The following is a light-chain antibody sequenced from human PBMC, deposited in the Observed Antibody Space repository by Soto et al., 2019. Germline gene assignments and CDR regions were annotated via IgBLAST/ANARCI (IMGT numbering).Light chain of an antibody. V-gene: IGLV2-14*01. J-gene: IGLJ2*01. CDR1: SSDVGGYNY. CDR3: SSYTSSSTLVV. CDR2: DVS. Sequence: QSALTQPASVSGSPGQSSTISCTGTSSDVGGYNYVSWYQQHPGKAPKLMIYDVSNRPSGVSNRFSGSKSGNTASLTIPGLQAEDEADYYCSSYTSSSTLVVFGGGTKLTVL.